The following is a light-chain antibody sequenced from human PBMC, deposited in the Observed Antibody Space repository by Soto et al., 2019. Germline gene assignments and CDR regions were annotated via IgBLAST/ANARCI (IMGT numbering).Light chain of an antibody. V-gene: IGKV1-33*01. CDR2: CAS. CDR3: QPYDNLPLT. CDR1: QKIDNY. Sequence: DIQMTQSPSSLSASVGDRVTITCQASQKIDNYLNWYQQKPGKAPKLLIYCASKLETGVPSRFSGGGSGTDFTLTITNLQPEDFATYYCQPYDNLPLTFGGGT. J-gene: IGKJ4*01.